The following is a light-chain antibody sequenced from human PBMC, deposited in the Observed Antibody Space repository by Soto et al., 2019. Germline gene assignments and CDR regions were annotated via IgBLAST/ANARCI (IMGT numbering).Light chain of an antibody. V-gene: IGKV1-12*01. CDR3: QQANSFPRALT. CDR2: AAS. CDR1: QGISSW. Sequence: DIQMTQSPSSVSASVGDRVTITCRASQGISSWLAWYQRKPGKAPKLLIYAASSLQSGVPSRFSGSGSGTDFTLTISSLQPEDFATYYCQQANSFPRALTFGGGTKVDIK. J-gene: IGKJ4*01.